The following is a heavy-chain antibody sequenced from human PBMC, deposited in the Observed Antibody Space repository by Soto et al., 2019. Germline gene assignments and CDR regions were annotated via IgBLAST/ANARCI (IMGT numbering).Heavy chain of an antibody. J-gene: IGHJ6*02. Sequence: GESLKISCKGSGYSFTSYWISWVRQMPGKGLEWMGRIDPSDSYTNYSPSFQGHVTISADKSISTAYLQWSSLKTSDTAMYYCARRRIAASGWDVWGQGTTVTVSS. D-gene: IGHD6-13*01. CDR3: ARRRIAASGWDV. CDR1: GYSFTSYW. V-gene: IGHV5-10-1*01. CDR2: IDPSDSYT.